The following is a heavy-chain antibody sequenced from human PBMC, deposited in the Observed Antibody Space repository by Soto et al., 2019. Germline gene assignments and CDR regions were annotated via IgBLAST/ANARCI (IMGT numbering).Heavy chain of an antibody. CDR3: ARAAPPYYYGMDV. CDR2: IYHSGST. Sequence: SETLSLTCAVSGGSISSGGYSWSWIRQPPGKGLEWIGYIYHSGSTYYNPSLRSRVTISVDTSKNQFSLKLSSVTAADTAVYYCARAAPPYYYGMDVWGQGTTVTVSS. CDR1: GGSISSGGYS. V-gene: IGHV4-30-2*01. J-gene: IGHJ6*02.